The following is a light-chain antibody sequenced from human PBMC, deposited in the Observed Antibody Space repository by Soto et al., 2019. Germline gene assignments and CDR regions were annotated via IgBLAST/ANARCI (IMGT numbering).Light chain of an antibody. CDR1: SSDVGGYNY. J-gene: IGLJ1*01. CDR3: CSYAGRSYV. Sequence: QSVLTQPRSVSGTPGQSVTISCTGTSSDVGGYNYASWYQQDPGKVPKLMIYDVSKRPSGVPDRFSGSKSGNTASLTISGLQAEDEADYYCCSYAGRSYVFGTGTKVPVL. CDR2: DVS. V-gene: IGLV2-11*01.